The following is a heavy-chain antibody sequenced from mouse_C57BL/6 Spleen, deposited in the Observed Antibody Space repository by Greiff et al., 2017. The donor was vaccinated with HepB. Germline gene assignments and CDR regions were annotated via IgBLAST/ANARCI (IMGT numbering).Heavy chain of an antibody. Sequence: EVQLQESGAELVRPGASVKLSCTASGFNIKDDYMHWVKQRPEQGLEWIGWIDPENGDTEYASKFQGKATITADTSSNTAYLQLSSLTSEDTAVYYCHYWDYVLYYYAMDYWGQGTSVTVSS. V-gene: IGHV14-4*01. CDR2: IDPENGDT. J-gene: IGHJ4*01. D-gene: IGHD4-1*01. CDR3: HYWDYVLYYYAMDY. CDR1: GFNIKDDY.